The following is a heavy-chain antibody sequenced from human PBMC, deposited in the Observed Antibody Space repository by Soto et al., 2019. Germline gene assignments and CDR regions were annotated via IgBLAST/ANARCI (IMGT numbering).Heavy chain of an antibody. Sequence: PSETLSLTCAVYGGSFSGYYWSWIRQPPGKGLEWIGEINHSGSTNYNPSLKSRVTISVDTSKNQFSLKLSSVTAAGTAVYYCARDREYSSSDYYYYYMDVWGKGTTVTVSS. CDR2: INHSGST. CDR1: GGSFSGYY. J-gene: IGHJ6*03. V-gene: IGHV4-34*01. D-gene: IGHD6-6*01. CDR3: ARDREYSSSDYYYYYMDV.